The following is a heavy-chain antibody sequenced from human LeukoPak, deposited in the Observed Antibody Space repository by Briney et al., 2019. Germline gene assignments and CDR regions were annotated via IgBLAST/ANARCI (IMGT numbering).Heavy chain of an antibody. CDR3: ATAGIAARRYFDY. V-gene: IGHV1-69*04. CDR2: IILILGIA. Sequence: GASVKVSCKASGGTFSSYAISWVRQAPGQGLEWMGGIILILGIANYAQKFQGRVTITADKSTSTAYMELSSLRSEDTAVYYCATAGIAARRYFDYWGQGTLVTVSS. CDR1: GGTFSSYA. D-gene: IGHD6-13*01. J-gene: IGHJ4*02.